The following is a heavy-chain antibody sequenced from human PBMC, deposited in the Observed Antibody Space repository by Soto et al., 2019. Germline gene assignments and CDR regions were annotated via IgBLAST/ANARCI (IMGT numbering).Heavy chain of an antibody. CDR2: VYYSGRT. Sequence: QLQLQESGPGLLRPSETLSLTCTVSGGSINSDTVYWAWIRQAPGKGLEWIGNVYYSGRTHYNPSLQSRVSISVDTSKHQFALTLSSVTAADTAVYHCARHCLRGWTAGTDYFDSWGQGALVTVSS. CDR1: GGSINSDTVY. V-gene: IGHV4-39*01. CDR3: ARHCLRGWTAGTDYFDS. J-gene: IGHJ4*02. D-gene: IGHD6-13*01.